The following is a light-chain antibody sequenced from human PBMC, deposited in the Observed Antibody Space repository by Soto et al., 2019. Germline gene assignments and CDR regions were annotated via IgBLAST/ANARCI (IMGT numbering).Light chain of an antibody. CDR3: QQDYRRRPAPST. Sequence: DIVMTQSPGSLAVSLGERATISCKSSQSVLYRSDNKNYLAGYQHKPGQPPKLLIYWASTRATGVPDRFSGSGSATDCTLTISSMQPEYVAVSYCQQDYRRRPAPSTVGQGTKLEI. V-gene: IGKV4-1*01. CDR1: QSVLYRSDNKNY. J-gene: IGKJ2*01. CDR2: WAS.